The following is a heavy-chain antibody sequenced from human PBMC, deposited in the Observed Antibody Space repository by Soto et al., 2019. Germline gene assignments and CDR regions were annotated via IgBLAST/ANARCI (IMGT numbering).Heavy chain of an antibody. Sequence: SETLSLTCTVSGGSISSYYWSWIRQPPGKGLEWIGYIYYSGSTNYNPSLKSRVTISVDTSKNQFSLKLSSVTAADTAVYYCAREKSDYIWGSYRPGWWFDPWGQGTLVTVSS. J-gene: IGHJ5*02. CDR3: AREKSDYIWGSYRPGWWFDP. CDR2: IYYSGST. CDR1: GGSISSYY. D-gene: IGHD3-16*02. V-gene: IGHV4-59*01.